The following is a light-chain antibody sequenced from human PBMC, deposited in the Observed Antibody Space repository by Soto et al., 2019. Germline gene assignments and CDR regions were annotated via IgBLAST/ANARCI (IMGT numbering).Light chain of an antibody. J-gene: IGKJ1*01. Sequence: DIVMTQSPLSLSVTPGEPASISCRSSQSLLHSNGYNYLDWXXQKPGXXPXXLIYLGSNRASGVPDRFSGSGSGTDFTLKISRVEAEDVGVYYCMQPLQSWTFGQGTKVDIK. CDR1: QSLLHSNGYNY. V-gene: IGKV2-28*01. CDR2: LGS. CDR3: MQPLQSWT.